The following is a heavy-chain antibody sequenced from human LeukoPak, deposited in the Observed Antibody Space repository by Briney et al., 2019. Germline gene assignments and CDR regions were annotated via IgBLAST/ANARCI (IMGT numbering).Heavy chain of an antibody. CDR1: GFTFSSYA. V-gene: IGHV3-23*01. CDR2: ISGSGGST. Sequence: GGSLRLSCAASGFTFSSYAMSWVRQAPGKGLEWVSAISGSGGSTYYADSVKGRFTISRDNSKNTLYLRMNSLRAEDTAVYYCAKDGPLLWSGYYNFDYWGQGTLVTVSS. J-gene: IGHJ4*02. D-gene: IGHD3-3*01. CDR3: AKDGPLLWSGYYNFDY.